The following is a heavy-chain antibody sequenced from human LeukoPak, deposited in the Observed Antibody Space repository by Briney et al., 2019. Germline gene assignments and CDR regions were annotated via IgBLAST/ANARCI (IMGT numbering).Heavy chain of an antibody. V-gene: IGHV4-4*09. CDR1: GGSISSYY. D-gene: IGHD3-3*01. J-gene: IGHJ5*02. CDR2: IYTSGST. CDR3: ARHGGLTKYNWFDP. Sequence: SETLSLTCTVSGGSISSYYWSWIRQPPGKGLEWIGYIYTSGSTNYNPSLKSRVTISVDTSKNQFSLKLSSVTAADTAVYYCARHGGLTKYNWFDPWGQGTLVTVSS.